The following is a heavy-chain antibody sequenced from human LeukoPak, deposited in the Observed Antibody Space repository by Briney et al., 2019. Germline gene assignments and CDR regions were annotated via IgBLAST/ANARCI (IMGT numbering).Heavy chain of an antibody. Sequence: SETLSLTCTVSGGSISSYYWSWIRQPPGKGLEWIGYIYYSGSTNYNPSLKSRVTISVDTSKNQFSLKLSSVTAADTAVYYCARHEVESYYALPNYFDYWGQGTLVTVSS. J-gene: IGHJ4*02. V-gene: IGHV4-59*08. CDR2: IYYSGST. D-gene: IGHD1-26*01. CDR3: ARHEVESYYALPNYFDY. CDR1: GGSISSYY.